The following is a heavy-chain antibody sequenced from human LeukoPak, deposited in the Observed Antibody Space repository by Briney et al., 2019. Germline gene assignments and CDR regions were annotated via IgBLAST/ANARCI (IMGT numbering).Heavy chain of an antibody. J-gene: IGHJ5*01. CDR1: GFTFSSYW. D-gene: IGHD3-10*01. CDR3: TRAITYFYGSVTYDWFDS. CDR2: IKSDGST. Sequence: GGSLRLSCAASGFTFSSYWMHWVRQTPGKGLMWVARIKSDGSTIYADSVQGRFTISRDNAKNMVYLQMNSLRADDTAIYYCTRAITYFYGSVTYDWFDSWGQGTRVTVSS. V-gene: IGHV3-74*01.